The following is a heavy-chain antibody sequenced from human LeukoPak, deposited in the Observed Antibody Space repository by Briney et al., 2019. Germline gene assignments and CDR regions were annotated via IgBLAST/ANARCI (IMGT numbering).Heavy chain of an antibody. V-gene: IGHV3-23*01. CDR1: GFTFSSYA. D-gene: IGHD3-22*01. Sequence: GGSLRLSCAASGFTFSSYAMSWVRQAPGKGLEWVSAISGSGGSTCYADSVKGRFTISRDNSKNTLYLQMNSLRAEDTAVYYCAKAHYYDSSGYYPNYKFDYWDQGTLVTVSS. CDR3: AKAHYYDSSGYYPNYKFDY. CDR2: ISGSGGST. J-gene: IGHJ4*02.